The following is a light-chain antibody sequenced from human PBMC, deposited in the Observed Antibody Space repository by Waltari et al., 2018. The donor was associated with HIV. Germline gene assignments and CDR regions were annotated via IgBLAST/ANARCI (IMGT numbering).Light chain of an antibody. V-gene: IGLV1-47*01. CDR3: ATWDDSLSGSV. CDR2: RNN. Sequence: QAVLTTLPSASGTRGQRATISVSATGSYAGRNDGYWYQHLPGTAPKLLIYRNNQRPSGVPDRFSGSKSGTSASLAISGLRSEDEADYYCATWDDSLSGSVFGGGTKLTVL. CDR1: GSYAGRND. J-gene: IGLJ2*01.